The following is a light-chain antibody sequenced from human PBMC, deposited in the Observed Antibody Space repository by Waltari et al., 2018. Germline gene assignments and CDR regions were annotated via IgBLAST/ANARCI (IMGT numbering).Light chain of an antibody. V-gene: IGKV3-20*01. CDR1: QSVSRF. CDR2: AAS. Sequence: EIVLTQSPGTLSLSPGERATLSCRASQSVSRFLAWYQQKPGQAPRLLIYAASNRAAGIPDRFSGSGSGTDFSLTISGLELEDFAVYYCQHHVRLPATFGQGTKVEIK. CDR3: QHHVRLPAT. J-gene: IGKJ1*01.